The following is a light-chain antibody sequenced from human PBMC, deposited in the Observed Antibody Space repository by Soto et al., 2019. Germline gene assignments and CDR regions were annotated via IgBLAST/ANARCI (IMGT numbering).Light chain of an antibody. CDR2: ATS. Sequence: EIVMTQSPGTLSVSPGERATLSCRASQSVSNNLAWYQQKPGQAPRLLIYATSTRATGIAARFSGSGSGTEFTLTISSLQSEDFAVFYCQQYYNWPLTFGGGTKVEIK. CDR3: QQYYNWPLT. V-gene: IGKV3D-15*01. J-gene: IGKJ4*01. CDR1: QSVSNN.